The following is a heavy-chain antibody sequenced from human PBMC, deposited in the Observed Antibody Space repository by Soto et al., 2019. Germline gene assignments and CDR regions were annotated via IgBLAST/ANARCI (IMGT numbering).Heavy chain of an antibody. V-gene: IGHV3-30-3*01. J-gene: IGHJ6*02. D-gene: IGHD6-19*01. CDR1: GFTFNYYP. Sequence: QMQLVESGGGVVQPGESLRLSCAASGFTFNYYPMHWVRQTPGKGLEWVAVISFDGSNKYYADSVKGRFTISRDNSKKMLYLQINSLRAEDGAVYYCVRLPGALVAVLYIYPLDGREAMSDVDVWGQGTTVSVSS. CDR2: ISFDGSNK. CDR3: VRLPGALVAVLYIYPLDGREAMSDVDV.